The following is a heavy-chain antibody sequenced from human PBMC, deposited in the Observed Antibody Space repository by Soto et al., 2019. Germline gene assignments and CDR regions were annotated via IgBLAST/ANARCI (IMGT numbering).Heavy chain of an antibody. Sequence: SETLSLTCTLSGASITSTTYFWAWIRQPPGKGLEWVGSTYYSGRTYYNPSLRSRVTISVDRSKNQFSLTMSSVTATDTAGYYCAKNLPRTGRFDYWGQGTSVTVSS. CDR1: GASITSTTYF. J-gene: IGHJ4*02. V-gene: IGHV4-39*01. CDR2: TYYSGRT. CDR3: AKNLPRTGRFDY.